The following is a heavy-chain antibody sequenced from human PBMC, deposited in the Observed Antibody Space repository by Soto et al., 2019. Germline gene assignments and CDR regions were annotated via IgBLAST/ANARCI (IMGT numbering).Heavy chain of an antibody. Sequence: GGSLRLSCAASGFTFSSYAMSWVRQAPGKGLEWVSAISGSGGSTYYADSVKGRFTISRDNSKNTLYLQMNSLRAEDTAVYYCAKDLGNFSGYSYGYFDYWGQGTLVTVSS. CDR1: GFTFSSYA. J-gene: IGHJ4*02. CDR3: AKDLGNFSGYSYGYFDY. D-gene: IGHD5-18*01. V-gene: IGHV3-23*01. CDR2: ISGSGGST.